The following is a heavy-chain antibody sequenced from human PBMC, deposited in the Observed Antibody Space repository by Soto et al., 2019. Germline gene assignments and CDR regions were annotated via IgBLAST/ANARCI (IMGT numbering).Heavy chain of an antibody. D-gene: IGHD6-13*01. CDR2: INHSGST. V-gene: IGHV4-34*01. CDR3: ARGGSRTISWFYYYGMDV. J-gene: IGHJ6*02. CDR1: GGSFSGYY. Sequence: PSETLSLTCAVYGGSFSGYYWSWIRQPPGKGLEWIGEINHSGSTNYNPSLKSRVTISVDTSKNQFSLKLSSVTAADTAVYYCARGGSRTISWFYYYGMDVWGQGTTVTVSS.